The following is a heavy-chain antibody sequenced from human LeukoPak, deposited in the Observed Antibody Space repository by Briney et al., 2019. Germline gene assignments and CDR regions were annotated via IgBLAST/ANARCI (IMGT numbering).Heavy chain of an antibody. CDR1: GGSISSDY. J-gene: IGHJ5*02. V-gene: IGHV4-59*08. D-gene: IGHD3-10*01. CDR3: ARHKRGSSTDWFDP. CDR2: IYYTGTT. Sequence: SETLSLTCTVSGGSISSDYRSWIRQPPGKGLEWIGIYYTGTTKYNPSRKSRVSISIDTSKNQFPLKLSSVTAADTAMYYCARHKRGSSTDWFDPWGQGIMVTVSA.